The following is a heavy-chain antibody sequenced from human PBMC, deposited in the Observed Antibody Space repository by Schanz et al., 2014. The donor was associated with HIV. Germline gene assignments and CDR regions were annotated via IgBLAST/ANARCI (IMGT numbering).Heavy chain of an antibody. CDR3: TREMERGGYVRFDY. V-gene: IGHV1-18*01. CDR2: INPISDYT. J-gene: IGHJ4*02. D-gene: IGHD5-12*01. CDR1: GYTFTNYD. Sequence: QVYLVQSGTEVKKPGASVKVSCKASGYTFTNYDIVWVRQAPGQGLEWMGSINPISDYTSYAQKLKGGVTMSTDKSTSTVYMELTSLTSDDTAMYYCTREMERGGYVRFDYWGQGALVIVSS.